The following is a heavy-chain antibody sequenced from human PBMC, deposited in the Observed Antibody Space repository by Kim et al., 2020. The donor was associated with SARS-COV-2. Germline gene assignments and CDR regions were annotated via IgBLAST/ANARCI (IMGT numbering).Heavy chain of an antibody. Sequence: HHNPALKRRGTLAVDTSKSHFSLTLSSVTAADTAVYYCARQGSGWRGAFDIWGQGTVVTVSS. D-gene: IGHD6-19*01. V-gene: IGHV4-39*01. J-gene: IGHJ3*02. CDR3: ARQGSGWRGAFDI.